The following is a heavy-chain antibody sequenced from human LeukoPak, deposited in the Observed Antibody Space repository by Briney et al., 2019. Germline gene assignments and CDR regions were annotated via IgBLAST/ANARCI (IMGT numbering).Heavy chain of an antibody. D-gene: IGHD6-19*01. J-gene: IGHJ4*02. V-gene: IGHV3-21*04. CDR3: AKDSSNHSSGWSGLFDY. CDR1: GFTFSSYS. Sequence: GGSLRLSCAASGFTFSSYSMNWVRQAPGKGLEWVSSISSSSSYIYYADSVKGRFTISRDNAKNSLYLQMNSLRAEDTALYYCAKDSSNHSSGWSGLFDYWGQGTLVTVSS. CDR2: ISSSSSYI.